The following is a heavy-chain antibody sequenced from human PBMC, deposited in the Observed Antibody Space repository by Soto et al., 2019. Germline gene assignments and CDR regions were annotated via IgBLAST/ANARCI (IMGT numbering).Heavy chain of an antibody. J-gene: IGHJ4*02. CDR3: ARDYAVAGTADY. CDR1: GYTFTSYG. CDR2: ISAYNGNT. D-gene: IGHD6-19*01. Sequence: GASVKVSCKASGYTFTSYGISWVRRAPGQGLEWMGWISAYNGNTNYAQKLQGRVTMTTDTSTSTAYMELRSLRSDDTAAYYCARDYAVAGTADYWGQGTLVTVSS. V-gene: IGHV1-18*04.